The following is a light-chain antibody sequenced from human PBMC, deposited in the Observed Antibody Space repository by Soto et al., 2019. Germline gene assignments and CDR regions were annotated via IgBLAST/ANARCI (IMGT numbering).Light chain of an antibody. Sequence: EIVLTQSPATLSLSPGERATLSCRASQSVNIYLAWYQQKPGQAPRLLIYDASNRATGIPARFSGSGSGTDFTLTISSLEPEDIATYYCQRTYNAPFTFGPGTKVAIK. J-gene: IGKJ3*01. V-gene: IGKV3-11*01. CDR1: QSVNIY. CDR2: DAS. CDR3: QRTYNAPFT.